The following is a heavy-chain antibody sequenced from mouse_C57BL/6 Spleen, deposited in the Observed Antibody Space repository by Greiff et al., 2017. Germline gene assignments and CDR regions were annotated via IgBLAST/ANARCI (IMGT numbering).Heavy chain of an antibody. D-gene: IGHD2-10*02. CDR1: GYTFTSYW. Sequence: QVQLQQPGAELVKPGASVKLSCKASGYTFTSYWMHWVKQRPGQGLEWIGMIHPNSGSTNYNEKFKSKATLTVDKSSSTAYMQLSSLTSEDSAVYYCARGFRDSIYWYFDVWGTGTTVTVSS. V-gene: IGHV1-64*01. J-gene: IGHJ1*03. CDR3: ARGFRDSIYWYFDV. CDR2: IHPNSGST.